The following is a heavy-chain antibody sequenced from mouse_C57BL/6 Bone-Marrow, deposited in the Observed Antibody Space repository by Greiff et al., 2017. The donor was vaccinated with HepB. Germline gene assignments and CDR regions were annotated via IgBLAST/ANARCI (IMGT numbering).Heavy chain of an antibody. CDR1: GYTFTSYG. Sequence: VQLQQSGAELARPGASVKLSCKASGYTFTSYGISWVKQRTGQGLEWIGEIYPRSGNTYYNEKFKGKATLTADKSSSTAYTELRSLTSEDSAVYFCARYYYERYYAMDYWGQGTSVTVSS. CDR3: ARYYYERYYAMDY. J-gene: IGHJ4*01. D-gene: IGHD2-4*01. V-gene: IGHV1-81*01. CDR2: IYPRSGNT.